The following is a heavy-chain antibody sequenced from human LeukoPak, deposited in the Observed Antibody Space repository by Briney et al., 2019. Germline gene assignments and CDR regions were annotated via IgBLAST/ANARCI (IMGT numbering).Heavy chain of an antibody. J-gene: IGHJ4*02. Sequence: GASVKVSCKASGYTFTSYYMHWVRRAPGQGLEWMGIINPSGGSTSYAQKFQGRVTMTRDTSTSTVYMELSSLRSEDTAVYYCARDLPRGYSYGYGDYWGQGTLVTVSS. D-gene: IGHD5-18*01. CDR2: INPSGGST. V-gene: IGHV1-46*01. CDR1: GYTFTSYY. CDR3: ARDLPRGYSYGYGDY.